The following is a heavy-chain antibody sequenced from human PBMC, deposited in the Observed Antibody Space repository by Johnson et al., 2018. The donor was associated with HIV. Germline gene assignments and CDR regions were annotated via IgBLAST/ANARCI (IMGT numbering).Heavy chain of an antibody. CDR2: IYSGGST. Sequence: VQLVESGGGLVQPGGSLRLSCAASGFTFSSYAMSWVRQAPGKGLEWVSVIYSGGSTYYADSVKGRFTISRDNSKNTLYLQMNSLRAEDTAVYYCAKGGYSYGNAFDIWGQGTMVTVSS. D-gene: IGHD5-18*01. J-gene: IGHJ3*02. V-gene: IGHV3-23*03. CDR1: GFTFSSYA. CDR3: AKGGYSYGNAFDI.